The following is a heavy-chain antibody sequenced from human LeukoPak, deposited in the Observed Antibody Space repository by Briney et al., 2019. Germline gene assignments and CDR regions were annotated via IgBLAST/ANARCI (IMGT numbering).Heavy chain of an antibody. Sequence: GGSLRLSCAASGFTFTRYTMHWVRQAPGKGLEWVAVVLYDGSNKYYADSVKGRFTLSRDNSRNTLSLQMNTLRAEDTAVYYCARDNYGGILDFWGQGTLVTVSS. CDR1: GFTFTRYT. CDR3: ARDNYGGILDF. J-gene: IGHJ4*02. CDR2: VLYDGSNK. V-gene: IGHV3-30*04. D-gene: IGHD2-21*01.